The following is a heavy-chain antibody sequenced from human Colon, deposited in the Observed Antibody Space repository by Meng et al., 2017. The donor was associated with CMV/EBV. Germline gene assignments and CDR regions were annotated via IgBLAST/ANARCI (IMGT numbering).Heavy chain of an antibody. CDR3: ARGALDCSGGSCYHREYYDY. CDR1: GYSFTTYG. V-gene: IGHV1-18*01. D-gene: IGHD2-15*01. CDR2: ISTYNRNT. Sequence: ASVKVSCKGSGYSFTTYGISWVRQAPGQGLEWLGWISTYNRNTNYAQKFQGRVTLTTDTSTSTAYMELRSLRSDDTAVYYCARGALDCSGGSCYHREYYDYWGQGTLVTVSS. J-gene: IGHJ4*02.